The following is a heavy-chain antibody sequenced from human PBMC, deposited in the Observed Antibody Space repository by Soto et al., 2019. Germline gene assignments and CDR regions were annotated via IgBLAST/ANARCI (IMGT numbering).Heavy chain of an antibody. D-gene: IGHD1-7*01. CDR1: GESFSGYY. Sequence: QVHLQQRGAGLLKPSETLSLNCVVSGESFSGYYWSWIRQTPGMGLEWIGEVDHRGSTTHNPSLKHRASISIDSSKNLFSLELTSVTAADTALYFCARYEYGNSLYGVDVWGQGTRVTVSS. V-gene: IGHV4-34*02. CDR3: ARYEYGNSLYGVDV. J-gene: IGHJ6*02. CDR2: VDHRGST.